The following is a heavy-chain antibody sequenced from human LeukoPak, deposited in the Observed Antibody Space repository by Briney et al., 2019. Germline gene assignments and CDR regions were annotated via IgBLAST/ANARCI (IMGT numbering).Heavy chain of an antibody. CDR3: ARETYYYDSSGYPHRYYFDY. Sequence: PGGSLRLSCAASGFTFSSYGMHWVRQAPGKGLEWVAVIWYDGSNKYYADSVEGRFTISRDNSKNTLYLQMNSLRAEDTAVYYCARETYYYDSSGYPHRYYFDYWGQGTLVTVSS. V-gene: IGHV3-33*01. CDR2: IWYDGSNK. D-gene: IGHD3-22*01. J-gene: IGHJ4*02. CDR1: GFTFSSYG.